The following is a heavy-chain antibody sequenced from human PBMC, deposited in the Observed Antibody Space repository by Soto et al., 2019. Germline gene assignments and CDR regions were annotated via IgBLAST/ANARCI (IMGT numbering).Heavy chain of an antibody. D-gene: IGHD3-10*01. V-gene: IGHV3-30*03. CDR2: ISYDEIDK. CDR3: AGRSGSSDY. Sequence: GGSLRLSCAASGFTFTRYSMNWVRQAPGKGLEWVALISYDEIDKYFADAVKGRFTISRDNSKNTLYLQMDSLRAEDTAVYYCAGRSGSSDYWGRGTLVTVSS. J-gene: IGHJ4*02. CDR1: GFTFTRYS.